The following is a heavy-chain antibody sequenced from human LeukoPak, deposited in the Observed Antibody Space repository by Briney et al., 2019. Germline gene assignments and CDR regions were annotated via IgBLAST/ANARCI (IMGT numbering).Heavy chain of an antibody. Sequence: GGSLRLSCAAYGFTFSSYSMNWVRQAPGKGLEWVSFISTSSSYIYYADSVKGRFTISRDNAKNSLYLQMNSLRAEDTAVYYCASMGVDYWGQGTLVTVSS. V-gene: IGHV3-21*01. D-gene: IGHD3-16*01. CDR1: GFTFSSYS. CDR2: ISTSSSYI. CDR3: ASMGVDY. J-gene: IGHJ4*02.